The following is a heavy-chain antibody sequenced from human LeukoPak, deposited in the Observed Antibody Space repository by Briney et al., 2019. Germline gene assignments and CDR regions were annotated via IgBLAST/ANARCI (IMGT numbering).Heavy chain of an antibody. Sequence: ASVKVSCKASGYTFTGYYMHWVRQAPGQGLEWMGWINPNSGGTNYAQKFQGWVTMTRDTSISTAYMELSRLRSDDTAVYYCARGDILTGYYSDLYCFDYWGQGTLVTVSS. CDR3: ARGDILTGYYSDLYCFDY. J-gene: IGHJ4*02. D-gene: IGHD3-9*01. V-gene: IGHV1-2*04. CDR2: INPNSGGT. CDR1: GYTFTGYY.